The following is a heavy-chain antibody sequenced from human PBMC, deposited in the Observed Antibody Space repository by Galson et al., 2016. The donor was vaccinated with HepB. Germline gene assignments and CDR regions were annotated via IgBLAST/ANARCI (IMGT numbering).Heavy chain of an antibody. CDR2: ISYDGTNK. V-gene: IGHV3-30*03. D-gene: IGHD2-15*01. J-gene: IGHJ4*02. Sequence: SLRLSCAASGFTFRKYGMHWVRQAPGKGLEWMTAISYDGTNKYYADSVKGRVTISRDNSKDTLYLQINSLRPEDTAMYYCEFEAEEDCSGGSCYALDYWGQGTLVTVSS. CDR3: EFEAEEDCSGGSCYALDY. CDR1: GFTFRKYG.